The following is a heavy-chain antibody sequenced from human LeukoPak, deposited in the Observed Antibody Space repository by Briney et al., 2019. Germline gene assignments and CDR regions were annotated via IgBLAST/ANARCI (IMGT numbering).Heavy chain of an antibody. CDR3: ARSKAAARSYYYYGMDV. CDR1: GYSFTSYW. D-gene: IGHD6-13*01. Sequence: GASLKISSKGSGYSFTSYWIGWVRQMPGKRLEWMGIIYPGDSDTRYSPSFQGQVTISADKSISTAYLQWSSLKASDTAMYYCARSKAAARSYYYYGMDVWGQGTTVTVSS. V-gene: IGHV5-51*01. CDR2: IYPGDSDT. J-gene: IGHJ6*02.